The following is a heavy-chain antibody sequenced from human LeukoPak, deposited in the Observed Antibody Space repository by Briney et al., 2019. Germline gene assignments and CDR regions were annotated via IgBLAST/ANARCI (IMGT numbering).Heavy chain of an antibody. D-gene: IGHD6-19*01. CDR2: IYYSGST. J-gene: IGHJ4*02. V-gene: IGHV4-39*01. CDR1: GGSISSSSYY. CDR3: ARQISGVDSSGWYDYFDY. Sequence: SETLSLTCTVSGGSISSSSYYWGWIRQPPGKGLEWIGSIYYSGSTYYNPSLKSRVTISVDTSKNQFSLKLSSVTAADTAVYYCARQISGVDSSGWYDYFDYWGQGTLVTVSS.